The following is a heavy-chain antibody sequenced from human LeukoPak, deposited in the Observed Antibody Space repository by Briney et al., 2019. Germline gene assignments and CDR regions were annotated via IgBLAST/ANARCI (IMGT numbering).Heavy chain of an antibody. Sequence: AGGSLRLSCAASGFTFSSYAMSWVRQAPGKGLEWVSTISGSGGSTYYADSVKGRFSISRDNSKNTLYLQMNSLRAEDTAVYYCAKGYGSGRVPYYYFDYWGQGTLVTVSS. D-gene: IGHD3-10*01. CDR1: GFTFSSYA. CDR3: AKGYGSGRVPYYYFDY. J-gene: IGHJ4*02. CDR2: ISGSGGST. V-gene: IGHV3-23*01.